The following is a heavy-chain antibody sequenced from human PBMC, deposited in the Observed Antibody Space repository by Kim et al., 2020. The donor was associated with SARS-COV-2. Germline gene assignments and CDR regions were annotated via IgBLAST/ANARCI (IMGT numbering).Heavy chain of an antibody. CDR2: IRSKAYGGTT. Sequence: GGSLRLSCTASGFTFGDYAMSWFRQAPGKGLEWVGFIRSKAYGGTTEYAASVKGRFTISRDDSKSIAYLQMNSLKTEDTAVYYCTRADITMVRGEPDYWGQGTLVTVSS. CDR3: TRADITMVRGEPDY. V-gene: IGHV3-49*03. CDR1: GFTFGDYA. D-gene: IGHD3-10*01. J-gene: IGHJ4*02.